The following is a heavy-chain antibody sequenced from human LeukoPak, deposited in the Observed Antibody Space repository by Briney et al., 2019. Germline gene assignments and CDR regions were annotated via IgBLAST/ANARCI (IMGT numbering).Heavy chain of an antibody. Sequence: SQTLSLTCAISGDSVSTNSATWTWLRQSPSRGLEWLGRTYYRSKWSNDYAVSMKSRITINPDTSKNQFTLQLNSVTPEDTAVYYCARLVGASWFDSWGQGTLVTVSS. CDR2: TYYRSKWSN. CDR3: ARLVGASWFDS. CDR1: GDSVSTNSAT. V-gene: IGHV6-1*01. D-gene: IGHD1-26*01. J-gene: IGHJ5*01.